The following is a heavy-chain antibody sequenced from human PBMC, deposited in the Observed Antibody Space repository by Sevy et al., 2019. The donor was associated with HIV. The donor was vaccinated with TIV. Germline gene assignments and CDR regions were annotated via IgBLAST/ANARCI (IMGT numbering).Heavy chain of an antibody. D-gene: IGHD6-19*01. J-gene: IGHJ4*02. CDR2: ISWDGGST. CDR3: AKMARGWYYFDY. V-gene: IGHV3-43*01. CDR1: GFTFDDYT. Sequence: GGSLRLSCAASGFTFDDYTMHWVRLAPGKGLEWVSLISWDGGSTYYADSVKGRFTISRDNSKNSLYLQMNSLRTEDTALYYCAKMARGWYYFDYWGQGTLVTVSS.